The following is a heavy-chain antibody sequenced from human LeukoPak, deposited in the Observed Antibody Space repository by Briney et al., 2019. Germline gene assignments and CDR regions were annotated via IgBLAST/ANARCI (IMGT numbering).Heavy chain of an antibody. CDR3: ASTYYYDSSGYTYDY. D-gene: IGHD3-22*01. CDR1: GFIFSTYS. CDR2: ISSTDSDI. J-gene: IGHJ4*02. V-gene: IGHV3-21*05. Sequence: GGSLRLSCAASGFIFSTYSMNWVRQAPGKGLEWVSDISSTDSDIYYTDSVKGRFTISRDNAKSSLYLQMNSLRAEDTAVYYCASTYYYDSSGYTYDYWGQGTLVTVSS.